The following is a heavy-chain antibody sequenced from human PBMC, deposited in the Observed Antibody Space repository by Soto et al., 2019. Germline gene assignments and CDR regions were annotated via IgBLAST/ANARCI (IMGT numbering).Heavy chain of an antibody. J-gene: IGHJ5*01. CDR3: GGCRTYDPPWFDP. Sequence: WETLSLTCAVSSGSSSTSNWWSCVRQPPGKGLEWIGEIYHSGSTNYNPSLKSRVTISVDKSKNQFSLKLNSVTASATAAYYCGGCRTYDPPWFDPWGQGTLVTVSS. V-gene: IGHV4-4*02. D-gene: IGHD5-12*01. CDR2: IYHSGST. CDR1: SGSSSTSNW.